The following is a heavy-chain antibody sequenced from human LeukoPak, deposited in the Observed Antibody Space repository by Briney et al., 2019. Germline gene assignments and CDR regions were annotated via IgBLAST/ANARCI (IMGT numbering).Heavy chain of an antibody. D-gene: IGHD3-22*01. J-gene: IGHJ3*02. V-gene: IGHV3-33*01. Sequence: GRSLRLSCAASGFTFSSYGMHWVRQAPGKGLEWVAVIWYDGSIKYYADSVKGRFTISRDNSKNTLFVQMNSLRAEDTAVYYCAFHTMIVARTRGWSNAFDIWGQGTMVTVSS. CDR3: AFHTMIVARTRGWSNAFDI. CDR1: GFTFSSYG. CDR2: IWYDGSIK.